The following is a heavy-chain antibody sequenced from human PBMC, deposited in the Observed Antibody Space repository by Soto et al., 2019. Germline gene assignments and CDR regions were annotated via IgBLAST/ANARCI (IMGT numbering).Heavy chain of an antibody. CDR2: IYGKDDQ. D-gene: IGHD1-26*01. CDR3: AYANNFDYRLPYYRDS. Sequence: QITLKESGPSLVKPIQPLTLTCTFSGFSLNTSGVGVGWVLQPPGKALEWLALIYGKDDQLDNLFLKNSLTIATDTSRDQVVLTMTHMYHVDTAKLYCAYANNFDYRLPYYRDSWG. V-gene: IGHV2-5*01. CDR1: GFSLNTSGVG. J-gene: IGHJ5*01.